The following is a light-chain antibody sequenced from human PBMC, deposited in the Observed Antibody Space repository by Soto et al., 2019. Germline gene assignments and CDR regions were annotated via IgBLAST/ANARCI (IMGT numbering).Light chain of an antibody. J-gene: IGLJ2*01. Sequence: SALTQPASVSGSPGQSITISCTGISSDVGSYNLVSWYQQHPGKAPKVMIYEGSKRPSGVSNRFSGSRPGNTASLTISGLQAEDEEHDYCSSYAGSSPHVVFGGGTNLTVL. CDR1: SSDVGSYNL. CDR2: EGS. V-gene: IGLV2-23*01. CDR3: SSYAGSSPHVV.